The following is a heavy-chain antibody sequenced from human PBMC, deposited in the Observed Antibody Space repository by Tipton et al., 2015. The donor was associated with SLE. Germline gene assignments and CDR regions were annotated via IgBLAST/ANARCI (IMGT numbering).Heavy chain of an antibody. D-gene: IGHD3-10*01. CDR2: IYYSGST. J-gene: IGHJ4*02. CDR1: GGSISSSSYY. V-gene: IGHV4-39*07. Sequence: TLSLTCTVSGGSISSSSYYWGWIRQPPGKGLEWIGSIYYSGSTYYNPSLKSRVTISVDTSKNQFSLKLSSVTAADTAGYYCASWAFRGALDYWGQGTLVTVSS. CDR3: ASWAFRGALDY.